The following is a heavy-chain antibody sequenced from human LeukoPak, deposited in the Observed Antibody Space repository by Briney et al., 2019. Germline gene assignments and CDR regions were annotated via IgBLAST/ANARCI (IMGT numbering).Heavy chain of an antibody. D-gene: IGHD3-3*01. J-gene: IGHJ3*02. Sequence: SETLSLTCTVSGGSISSSSYYWGWIRQPPGKGLEWIGSIYCSGSTYYNPSLKSRVTISVDTSKNQFSLKLSSVTAADTAVYYCAITFASQITIFGVVILNDAFDIWGQGTMVTVSS. CDR2: IYCSGST. V-gene: IGHV4-39*01. CDR1: GGSISSSSYY. CDR3: AITFASQITIFGVVILNDAFDI.